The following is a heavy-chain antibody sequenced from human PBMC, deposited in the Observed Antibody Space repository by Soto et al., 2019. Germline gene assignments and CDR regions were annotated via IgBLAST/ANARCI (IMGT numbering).Heavy chain of an antibody. V-gene: IGHV4-31*03. Sequence: QVQLQESGPGLVKPSQTLSLTCTVSGGSISSGGYYWSWIRQHPGKGLEWIGYIYYSGSTYYNPSLKSRVTISVDTSKNQYSLKLSSVTAADTAVYYCARGNSSGQIPYYWGQGTLVTVSS. D-gene: IGHD3-22*01. CDR3: ARGNSSGQIPYY. CDR2: IYYSGST. CDR1: GGSISSGGYY. J-gene: IGHJ4*02.